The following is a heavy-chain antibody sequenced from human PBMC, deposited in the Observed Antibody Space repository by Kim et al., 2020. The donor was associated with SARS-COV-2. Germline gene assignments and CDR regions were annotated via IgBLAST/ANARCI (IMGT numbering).Heavy chain of an antibody. CDR1: GFDFGNFG. V-gene: IGHV3-20*04. CDR3: ARLLHFSGARRYLWYY. CDR2: INWNGGAT. D-gene: IGHD2-8*02. Sequence: GGSLRLSCVASGFDFGNFGMSWVRQVPGKGLQWVSHINWNGGATSYADSVRSRFTISRDNAKNSLFLQMNSLRTEDTAFYYCARLLHFSGARRYLWYYWG. J-gene: IGHJ4*01.